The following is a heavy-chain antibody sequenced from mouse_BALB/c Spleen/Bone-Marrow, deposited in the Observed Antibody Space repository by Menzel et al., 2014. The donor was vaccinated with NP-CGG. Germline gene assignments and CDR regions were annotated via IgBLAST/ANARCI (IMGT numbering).Heavy chain of an antibody. D-gene: IGHD4-1*01. V-gene: IGHV1S130*01. CDR1: GYTFTSSW. CDR2: IHPNSGNT. Sequence: LQESGSVLVRPGASVKLSCKASGYTFTSSWMHWAKQRPEQGLEWIGEIHPNSGNTNYNEKFKGKATLTVDTSSSTAYVDLSSLTSEDSAVYYCARSGFDYWGQGTTLTVSS. CDR3: ARSGFDY. J-gene: IGHJ2*01.